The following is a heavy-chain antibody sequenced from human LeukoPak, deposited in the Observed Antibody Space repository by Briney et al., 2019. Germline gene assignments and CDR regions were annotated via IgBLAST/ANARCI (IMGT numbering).Heavy chain of an antibody. V-gene: IGHV4-59*01. CDR3: ARDGWSSGSGSYSYYYMDV. D-gene: IGHD3-10*01. CDR1: GGSISSYY. J-gene: IGHJ6*03. Sequence: PSETLSLTWTVSGGSISSYYWSWIRQPPGKGLEWIGYIYYSGSTNYNPSLKSRVTISVDTSKNQFSLKLSSVTAADTAVYYCARDGWSSGSGSYSYYYMDVWGKGTTVTISS. CDR2: IYYSGST.